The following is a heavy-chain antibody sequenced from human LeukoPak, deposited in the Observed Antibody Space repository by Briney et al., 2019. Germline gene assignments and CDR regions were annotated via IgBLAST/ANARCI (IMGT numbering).Heavy chain of an antibody. CDR2: INPNNGDT. Sequence: GASVKVSCKTSGYTFTGNFMHWVRQAPGQGPEWMGWINPNNGDTNYAQKFQGRVTMTRVTSITTAYMELGSLRSDDTAVYYCARTRGTHISMAYLDSWGQGTLVTVSS. V-gene: IGHV1-2*02. D-gene: IGHD2/OR15-2a*01. CDR1: GYTFTGNF. CDR3: ARTRGTHISMAYLDS. J-gene: IGHJ4*02.